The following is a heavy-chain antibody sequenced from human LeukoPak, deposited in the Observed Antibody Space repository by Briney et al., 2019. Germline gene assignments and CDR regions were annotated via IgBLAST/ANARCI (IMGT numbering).Heavy chain of an antibody. Sequence: SETLSLTCTVSGGSISSGDYYWSWIRQPPGKGLEWIGYIYYSGSTYYNPSLKSRVTISVDTSKNQFSLKLSSVTAADTAVYYCARVIVGATHFDYWGQGTLVTVSS. CDR3: ARVIVGATHFDY. J-gene: IGHJ4*02. CDR2: IYYSGST. CDR1: GGSISSGDYY. D-gene: IGHD1-26*01. V-gene: IGHV4-30-4*01.